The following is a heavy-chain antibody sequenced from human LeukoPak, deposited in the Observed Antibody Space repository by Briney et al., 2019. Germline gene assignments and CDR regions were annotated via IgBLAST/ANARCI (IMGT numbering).Heavy chain of an antibody. J-gene: IGHJ6*02. CDR1: GGSISSYY. D-gene: IGHD2-15*01. Sequence: PSETLSLTCTVSGGSISSYYWSWIRQPPGKGLEWIGYIYYSGSTNYNPSLKSRVTISVDTSKNQFSLRLTSVTAADTAVYYCARLGVAGGYYYGMDVWGQGTTVTVSS. V-gene: IGHV4-59*08. CDR3: ARLGVAGGYYYGMDV. CDR2: IYYSGST.